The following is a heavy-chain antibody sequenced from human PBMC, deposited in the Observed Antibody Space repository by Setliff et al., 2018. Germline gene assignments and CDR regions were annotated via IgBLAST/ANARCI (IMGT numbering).Heavy chain of an antibody. CDR2: IYYSGST. CDR3: ARVGAPGPGALLPFDY. J-gene: IGHJ4*02. Sequence: PSETLSLTCTVSGGSISSGDYYWSWIRQPPGKGLEWIGYIYYSGSTYYNPSLKSRVTISVDTSKNQFSLKLSSVTAADTAVYYCARVGAPGPGALLPFDYWGQGTLVTVS. V-gene: IGHV4-30-4*08. D-gene: IGHD3-16*01. CDR1: GGSISSGDYY.